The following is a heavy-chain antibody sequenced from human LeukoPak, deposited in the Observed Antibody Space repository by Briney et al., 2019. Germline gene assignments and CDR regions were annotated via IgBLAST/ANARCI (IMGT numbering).Heavy chain of an antibody. CDR2: IRYDGSNK. V-gene: IGHV3-30*02. CDR1: GFTFSSYG. J-gene: IGHJ4*02. CDR3: AKDGWITMIVVAPPDY. D-gene: IGHD3-22*01. Sequence: PGGPLRLSCAASGFTFSSYGMHWVRQAPGKGLEWVAFIRYDGSNKYYADSVKGRFTISRDNSKNTLYLQMNSLRAEDTAVYYCAKDGWITMIVVAPPDYWGQGTLVTVSS.